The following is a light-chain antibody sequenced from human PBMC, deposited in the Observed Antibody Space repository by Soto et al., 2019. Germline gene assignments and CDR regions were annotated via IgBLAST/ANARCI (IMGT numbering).Light chain of an antibody. CDR2: SAS. CDR3: QQGYNTPLT. CDR1: QSISTY. J-gene: IGKJ4*01. V-gene: IGKV1-39*01. Sequence: DIQMTQSPSSLSASVGDRVTITCRASQSISTYLNWYQQKPGKAPKLLIYSASSLQSGVPSRFSGSGSGTDITLTMSSLQPEDFATYFCQQGYNTPLTFGGGTKVEIK.